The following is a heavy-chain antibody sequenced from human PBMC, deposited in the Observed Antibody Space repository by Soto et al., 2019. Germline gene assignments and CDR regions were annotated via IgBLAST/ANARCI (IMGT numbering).Heavy chain of an antibody. Sequence: PSETLSLTCAVSGGSISSGGYYWSWIRQPPGKGLEWIGYIYYSGSTNYNPSLKSRVTISVDTSKNQFSLKLSSVTAADTAVYYCATGTTGTTEYYYYYGMYVWGQGTTVTVSS. J-gene: IGHJ6*02. CDR1: GGSISSGGYY. D-gene: IGHD1-1*01. V-gene: IGHV4-61*08. CDR2: IYYSGST. CDR3: ATGTTGTTEYYYYYGMYV.